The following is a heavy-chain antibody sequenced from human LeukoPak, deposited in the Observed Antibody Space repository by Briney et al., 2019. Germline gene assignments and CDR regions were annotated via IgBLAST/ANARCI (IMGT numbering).Heavy chain of an antibody. D-gene: IGHD3-10*01. V-gene: IGHV3-48*03. Sequence: PGGSLRLSCAASGFTFSSYEMNWVRQAPGKGLEWVSYISSSGSTIYYADSVKGRFTISRDNAKNSLYLQMNSLRAEDTAVYYCARGLVSYYYGSVDNWGQGTLVTVSS. J-gene: IGHJ4*02. CDR2: ISSSGSTI. CDR3: ARGLVSYYYGSVDN. CDR1: GFTFSSYE.